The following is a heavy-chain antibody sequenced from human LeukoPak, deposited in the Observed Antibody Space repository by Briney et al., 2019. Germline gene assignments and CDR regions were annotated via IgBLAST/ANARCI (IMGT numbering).Heavy chain of an antibody. CDR3: AKLLGY. Sequence: GGSLRLSCAASGLTFSSYVLSWVRQAPGKGLEWVSGITGSGGSTYYADSVKGRFTISRDNSKNTLYLQMNSLRAEDTAVCYCAKLLGYWGQGTPVTVSS. CDR1: GLTFSSYV. J-gene: IGHJ4*02. D-gene: IGHD7-27*01. CDR2: ITGSGGST. V-gene: IGHV3-23*01.